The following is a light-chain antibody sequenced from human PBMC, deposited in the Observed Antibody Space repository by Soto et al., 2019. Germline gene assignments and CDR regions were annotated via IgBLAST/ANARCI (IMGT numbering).Light chain of an antibody. J-gene: IGKJ5*01. CDR2: DAS. CDR3: QQFYDLPIT. Sequence: DIQMTQSPSALSASVGDRVTITCQASQDISDVLNWYQQQPGKAPKVLIYDASKLQTGVPSRFSGRGSGKDFTFTISSLQPDDSGTYYYQQFYDLPITFGQGTRLEIK. CDR1: QDISDV. V-gene: IGKV1-33*01.